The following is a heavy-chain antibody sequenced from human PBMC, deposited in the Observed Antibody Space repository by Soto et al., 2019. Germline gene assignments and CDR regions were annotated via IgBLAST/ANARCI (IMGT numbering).Heavy chain of an antibody. CDR1: GFTFTSSA. Sequence: SVKVSCKASGFTFTSSAVQWVRQARGQRLEWIGWIVVGSGNTNYAQKFQERVTITRDMSTSTAYMELSSLRSEDTAVYYCAAAPIVLVPAATKYYYYYGMDVWGQGTTVTVSS. V-gene: IGHV1-58*01. CDR2: IVVGSGNT. J-gene: IGHJ6*02. CDR3: AAAPIVLVPAATKYYYYYGMDV. D-gene: IGHD2-2*01.